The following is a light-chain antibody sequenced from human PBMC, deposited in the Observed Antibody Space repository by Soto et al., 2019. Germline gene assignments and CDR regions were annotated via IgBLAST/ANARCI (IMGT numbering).Light chain of an antibody. Sequence: QSVLTQPPSASESPGQRVTISCSGSRSNVGSNAVNWYQQLPGTAPTLLIYSNNERLSGVPDRFSGSKSGTSASLAISGLQSEDAADYYCATWDVSLNGYVLGTGTKV. CDR2: SNN. V-gene: IGLV1-44*01. CDR3: ATWDVSLNGYV. J-gene: IGLJ1*01. CDR1: RSNVGSNA.